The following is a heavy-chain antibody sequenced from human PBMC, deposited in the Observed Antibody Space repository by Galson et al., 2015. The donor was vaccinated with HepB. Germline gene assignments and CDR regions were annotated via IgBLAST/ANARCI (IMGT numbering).Heavy chain of an antibody. Sequence: SLRLSCAASGFTFSSYWMSWVRQAPGKGLEWVANIKQDGSEKYYVDSVKGRFTISRDNAKNSLYLQMNSLRAEDTAMYYCARDSFDDYYDSSGYSDYWGQGTLVTVSS. J-gene: IGHJ4*02. CDR1: GFTFSSYW. V-gene: IGHV3-7*01. D-gene: IGHD3-22*01. CDR3: ARDSFDDYYDSSGYSDY. CDR2: IKQDGSEK.